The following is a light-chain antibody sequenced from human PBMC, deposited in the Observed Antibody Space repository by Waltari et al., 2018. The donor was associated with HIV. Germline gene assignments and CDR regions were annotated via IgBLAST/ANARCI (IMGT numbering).Light chain of an antibody. CDR1: SNDIGPYNY. J-gene: IGLJ3*02. Sequence: QSALTQPPAASGSPGQSVTIPCTGTSNDIGPYNYVSWYQQHPDRVPRLIIYEVNKRPAGVPDRFSGSTSGNTASLTVSGLQAEDEADYYCTSYAGSNNLVVFGGGTKLTVL. CDR2: EVN. V-gene: IGLV2-8*01. CDR3: TSYAGSNNLVV.